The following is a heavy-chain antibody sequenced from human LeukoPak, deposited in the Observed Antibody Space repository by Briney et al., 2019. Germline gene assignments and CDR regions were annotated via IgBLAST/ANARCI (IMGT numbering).Heavy chain of an antibody. J-gene: IGHJ4*02. D-gene: IGHD1-26*01. V-gene: IGHV1-18*01. CDR1: GYTFTSYG. CDR2: ISAYNGNT. CDR3: ARSPGILGTNYFDY. Sequence: ASVKVSCKASGYTFTSYGISWVRQAPGQGLEWMGWISAYNGNTNYAQKLQGRVTMTTDTSTSTAYMELRSLRAEDTSVYYCARSPGILGTNYFDYWGQGTLVTVSS.